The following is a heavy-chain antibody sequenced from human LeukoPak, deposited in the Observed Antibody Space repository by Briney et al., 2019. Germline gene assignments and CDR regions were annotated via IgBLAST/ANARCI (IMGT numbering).Heavy chain of an antibody. CDR3: AKDRINGNSIYDPLDI. CDR2: IGGPLEV. D-gene: IGHD4-23*01. Sequence: QPGGSLRLSCAASGFTFSSFAMSWVRQAPGKGLEWVSTIGGPLEVYYADSVKGRFTISRDNSKNTLFLQMNSLRADDTAIYYCAKDRINGNSIYDPLDIWGQGTVVTVSP. J-gene: IGHJ3*02. CDR1: GFTFSSFA. V-gene: IGHV3-23*01.